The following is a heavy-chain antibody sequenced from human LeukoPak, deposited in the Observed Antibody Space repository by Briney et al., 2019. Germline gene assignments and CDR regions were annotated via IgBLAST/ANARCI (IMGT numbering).Heavy chain of an antibody. CDR3: NPDEHWLDESENLYFDL. V-gene: IGHV1-2*06. D-gene: IGHD6-19*01. Sequence: ASVKVSCKASGYTFIDYYLHWLRQAPGQGLEWMGRINPNRGDTKPAQKFQGRVTMTRDTSISVAYMELSSLQSDDTAVYARNPDEHWLDESENLYFDLWGSGTLVTVSS. CDR1: GYTFIDYY. CDR2: INPNRGDT. J-gene: IGHJ2*01.